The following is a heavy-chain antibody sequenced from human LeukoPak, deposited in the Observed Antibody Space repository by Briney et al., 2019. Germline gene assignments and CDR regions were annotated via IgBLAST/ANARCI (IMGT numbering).Heavy chain of an antibody. CDR1: GFAVSSNY. V-gene: IGHV3-66*02. Sequence: GGSLRLSCAASGFAVSSNYMSWVRQAPGKGLEWVSVLYSGGSTYYADSVKGRFTISRDNSKNTLYLQMNSLRAEDTAVYCCASFLSGWRYWWFDPWGQGTLVTVPS. J-gene: IGHJ5*02. CDR3: ASFLSGWRYWWFDP. CDR2: LYSGGST. D-gene: IGHD6-19*01.